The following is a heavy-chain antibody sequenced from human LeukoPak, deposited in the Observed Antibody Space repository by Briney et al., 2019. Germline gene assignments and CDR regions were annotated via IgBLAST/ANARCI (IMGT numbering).Heavy chain of an antibody. CDR2: ISGGGGST. V-gene: IGHV3-23*01. CDR3: AKELAVAAAFDY. J-gene: IGHJ4*02. CDR1: GFTFSSYA. D-gene: IGHD6-19*01. Sequence: QSGGSLRLSCAASGFTFSSYAMSWVRQAPGKGLEWVSAISGGGGSTYYADPVKGRFTISRDNSKNTLYLQMNSLRAEDTAVYYCAKELAVAAAFDYWGQGTLVTVSS.